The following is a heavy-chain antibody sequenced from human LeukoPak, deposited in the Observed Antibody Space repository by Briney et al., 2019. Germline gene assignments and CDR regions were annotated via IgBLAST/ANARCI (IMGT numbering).Heavy chain of an antibody. Sequence: SETLFLTCTVSGGSMSSYYWSWIRQPPGKGLEWIGYIYYNGNTNYNPPLKSRVSISVDTSKNQFSLKLSSVTAADTAVYYRARFYSYAYFDYWGQGTLVTVSS. J-gene: IGHJ4*02. CDR2: IYYNGNT. CDR1: GGSMSSYY. CDR3: ARFYSYAYFDY. V-gene: IGHV4-59*01. D-gene: IGHD5-18*01.